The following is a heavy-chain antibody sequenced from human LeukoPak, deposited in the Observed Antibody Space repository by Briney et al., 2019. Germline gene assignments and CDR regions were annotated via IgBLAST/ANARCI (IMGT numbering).Heavy chain of an antibody. V-gene: IGHV7-4-1*02. CDR1: GYAFTSYG. CDR2: INTNTGNP. Sequence: ASVKVSCKASGYAFTSYGISWVRQAPGQGLEWMGWINTNTGNPTYAQGFTGRFVFSLDTSVSTAYLQISSLKAEDTAVYYCARASRGNWFDPWGQGTLVTVSS. D-gene: IGHD3-16*01. J-gene: IGHJ5*02. CDR3: ARASRGNWFDP.